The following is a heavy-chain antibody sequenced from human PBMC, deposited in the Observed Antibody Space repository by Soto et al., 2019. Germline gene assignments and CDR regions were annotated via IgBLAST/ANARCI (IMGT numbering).Heavy chain of an antibody. CDR1: GGSISSGGYY. CDR2: IYYSGST. J-gene: IGHJ1*01. Sequence: TLSLTCTVSGGSISSGGYYWSWIRQHPGKGLEWIGYIYYSGSTYYNPSLKSRVTISVDTSKNQFSLKLSSVTAADTAVYYCAREGILTGYYQHWGQGTLVSVSS. CDR3: AREGILTGYYQH. D-gene: IGHD3-9*01. V-gene: IGHV4-31*03.